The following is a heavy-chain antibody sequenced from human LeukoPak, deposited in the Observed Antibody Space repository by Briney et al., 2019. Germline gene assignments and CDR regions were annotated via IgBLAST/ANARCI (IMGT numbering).Heavy chain of an antibody. D-gene: IGHD6-13*01. CDR2: IRSDGRTR. V-gene: IGHV3-23*01. J-gene: IGHJ4*02. CDR3: AKEGYSSSWNADFDY. CDR1: GFTFSSYA. Sequence: GGSLRLSCAASGFTFSSYAMSGVRQAPGKGLEWVSAIRSDGRTRYDADAVKGRFTISEDNSKYMLYLQMNSRGAEDTAVYYCAKEGYSSSWNADFDYWGQGTLVTVSS.